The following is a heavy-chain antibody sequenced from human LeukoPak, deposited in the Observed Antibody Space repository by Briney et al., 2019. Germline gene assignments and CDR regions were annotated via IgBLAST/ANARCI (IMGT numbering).Heavy chain of an antibody. V-gene: IGHV3-7*01. CDR2: IRDDGSEK. Sequence: SGGSLRLSCAASGFTFSSYWMSWVRQAPGKGLEWVANIRDDGSEKFYVDSVKGRFTISRDNTKNSLYLQMNSLRAEDTAVYYCAGFRVSVRGQGTLVTVSS. D-gene: IGHD3-10*01. CDR1: GFTFSSYW. CDR3: AGFRVSV. J-gene: IGHJ4*02.